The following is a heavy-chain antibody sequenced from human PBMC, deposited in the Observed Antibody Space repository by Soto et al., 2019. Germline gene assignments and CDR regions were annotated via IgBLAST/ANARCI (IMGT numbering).Heavy chain of an antibody. J-gene: IGHJ6*02. V-gene: IGHV3-48*02. CDR1: GFTFSSYS. Sequence: EVQLVESGGGLVQPGGSLRLSCAASGFTFSSYSMNWVRQAPGKGLEWVSYISSSSSTIYYADSVKSRFTISRDNAKNSLYLQMNSLRDEDTAVYYCAREIGGAADDYYYYGMDVWGQGTTVTVSS. D-gene: IGHD3-16*01. CDR3: AREIGGAADDYYYYGMDV. CDR2: ISSSSSTI.